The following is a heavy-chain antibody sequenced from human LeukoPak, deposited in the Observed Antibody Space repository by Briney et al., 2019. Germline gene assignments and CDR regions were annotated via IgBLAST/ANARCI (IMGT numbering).Heavy chain of an antibody. D-gene: IGHD4-17*01. Sequence: GGSLRLSCAASGFTFSSYSMNWVRQAPGKGLEWVSSISSSSSYIYYADSVKGRFTISRDNAKNSLYLQMNSLRAEDTAVYYCARPQRASSHTTVTTLFDYWGQGTLVTVSS. CDR2: ISSSSSYI. J-gene: IGHJ4*02. V-gene: IGHV3-21*01. CDR1: GFTFSSYS. CDR3: ARPQRASSHTTVTTLFDY.